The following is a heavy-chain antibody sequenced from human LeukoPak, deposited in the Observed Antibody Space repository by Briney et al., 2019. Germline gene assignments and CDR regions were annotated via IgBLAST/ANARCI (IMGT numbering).Heavy chain of an antibody. CDR3: AKDLLRWSFDY. J-gene: IGHJ4*02. D-gene: IGHD4-23*01. Sequence: PGGSLRLSCAASGFTFSSYEMNWVRQAPGKGLEWVSYISSSGSTTYYADSVKGRFTISRDKSKNTLYLQMNSLRADDTAVYYCAKDLLRWSFDYWGQGTLVTVSS. V-gene: IGHV3-48*03. CDR2: ISSSGSTT. CDR1: GFTFSSYE.